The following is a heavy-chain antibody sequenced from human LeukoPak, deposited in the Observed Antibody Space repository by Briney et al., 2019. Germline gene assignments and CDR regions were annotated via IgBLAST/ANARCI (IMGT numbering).Heavy chain of an antibody. J-gene: IGHJ6*03. CDR2: IRYDGSNK. CDR1: GFTFSSYG. CDR3: AREIGTQDYYYYMDV. Sequence: GGSLRLSCAASGFTFSSYGMHWVRQAPGKGLEWVAFIRYDGSNKYYADSVKGRFTISRDNSKNTLYLQMNSLRAEDTALYYCAREIGTQDYYYYMDVWGQGTTVTVSS. D-gene: IGHD1-1*01. V-gene: IGHV3-30*02.